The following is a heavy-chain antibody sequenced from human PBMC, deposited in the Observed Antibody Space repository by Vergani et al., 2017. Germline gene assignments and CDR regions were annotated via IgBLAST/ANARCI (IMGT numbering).Heavy chain of an antibody. J-gene: IGHJ4*02. V-gene: IGHV3-49*04. CDR3: ASASLNNSYASFNY. D-gene: IGHD3-16*01. CDR1: GFTLGDYA. Sequence: EVHLVESGGGLVQPGRSLRLSCSASGFTLGDYAMTWVRQAPGRGLEWVAFIWSKPYGGTTEHAASVKVRFTISRDNSKSITLLQISSHKAENTAVYRCASASLNNSYASFNYWGQETLVTVS. CDR2: IWSKPYGGTT.